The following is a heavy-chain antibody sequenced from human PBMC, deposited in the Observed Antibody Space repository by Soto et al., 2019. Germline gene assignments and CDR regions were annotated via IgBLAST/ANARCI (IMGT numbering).Heavy chain of an antibody. V-gene: IGHV3-30-3*01. CDR1: GFTFSGYA. CDR3: ARGAAAGRDAFDI. D-gene: IGHD6-13*01. Sequence: GGSLRLSCAASGFTFSGYAMHWVRQAPGKGLEWVAVISYDGSNKYYADSVKGRFTISRDNSKNTLYLQMNSLRAEDTAVYYCARGAAAGRDAFDIWGQGPMVTVSS. J-gene: IGHJ3*02. CDR2: ISYDGSNK.